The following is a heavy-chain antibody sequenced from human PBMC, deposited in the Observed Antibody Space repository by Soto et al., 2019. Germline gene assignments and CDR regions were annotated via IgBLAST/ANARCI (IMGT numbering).Heavy chain of an antibody. CDR3: ARDFNHYGSGSYYDY. V-gene: IGHV1-18*01. CDR2: ISAYNGNT. J-gene: IGHJ4*02. Sequence: GASVKVSCKASGYTFTSYGISWVRQAPGQELEWMGWISAYNGNTNYAQKLQGRVTMTTDTSTSTAYMELRSLRPDDTAVYYCARDFNHYGSGSYYDYWGQGTLVTVSS. CDR1: GYTFTSYG. D-gene: IGHD3-10*01.